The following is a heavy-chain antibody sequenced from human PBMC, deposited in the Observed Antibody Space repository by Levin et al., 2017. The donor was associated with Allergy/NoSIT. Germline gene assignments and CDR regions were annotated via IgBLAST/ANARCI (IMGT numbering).Heavy chain of an antibody. CDR2: IYYSGST. D-gene: IGHD2-15*01. CDR1: GGSISSGDYY. J-gene: IGHJ5*02. CDR3: ARVSGYCSGGSCRWFDP. V-gene: IGHV4-30-4*01. Sequence: PSETLSLTCTVSGGSISSGDYYWSWIRQPPGKGLEWIGYIYYSGSTYYNPSLKSRVTISVDTSKNQFSLKLSSVTAADTAVYYCARVSGYCSGGSCRWFDPWGQGTLVTVSS.